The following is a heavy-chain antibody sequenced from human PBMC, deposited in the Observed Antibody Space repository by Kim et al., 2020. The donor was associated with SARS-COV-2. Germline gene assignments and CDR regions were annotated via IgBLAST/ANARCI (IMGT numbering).Heavy chain of an antibody. CDR2: IYYSGST. J-gene: IGHJ4*02. Sequence: SETLSLTCTVSGGSISSYYWSWIRQPQGKGLEWIGYIYYSGSTNYNPSHKIRGTISVDTAKNQFSLKLSSGTAADTAVYYCARGFDYWGQGTLAGVSS. CDR1: GGSISSYY. V-gene: IGHV4-59*13. CDR3: ARGFDY.